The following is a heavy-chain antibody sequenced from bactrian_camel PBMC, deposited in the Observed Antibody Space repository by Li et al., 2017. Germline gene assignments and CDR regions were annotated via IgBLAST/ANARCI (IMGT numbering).Heavy chain of an antibody. J-gene: IGHJ4*01. CDR1: RYFYSSYC. CDR3: ALYEAYGSKCSFREDFYDY. Sequence: HVQLVESGGGSVQAGGSLRLACVASRYFYSSYCMGRFRQTPGKEREGVATIFRGTGRPYYAEPVKGRFNISQDSAKNTVYLQMNSLKPEDTAMYYCALYEAYGSKCSFREDFYDYWGPGTQVTVS. CDR2: IFRGTGRP. D-gene: IGHD6*01. V-gene: IGHV3-3*01.